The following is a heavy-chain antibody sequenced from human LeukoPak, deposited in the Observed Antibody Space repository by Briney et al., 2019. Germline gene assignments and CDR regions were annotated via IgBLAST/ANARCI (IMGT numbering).Heavy chain of an antibody. CDR2: IYYSGST. D-gene: IGHD1-26*01. CDR1: GGSISSSSYY. V-gene: IGHV4-39*07. Sequence: SETLSLTCTVSGGSISSSSYYWGWIRQPPGKGLEWIGSIYYSGSTYYNPSLKSRVTISVDTSKNQFSLKLSSVTAADTAVYYCARDSGSGSLGNWFDPWGQGTLVTVSS. J-gene: IGHJ5*02. CDR3: ARDSGSGSLGNWFDP.